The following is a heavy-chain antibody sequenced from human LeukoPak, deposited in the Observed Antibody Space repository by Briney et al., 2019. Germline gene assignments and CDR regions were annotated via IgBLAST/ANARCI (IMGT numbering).Heavy chain of an antibody. CDR2: IYPGDSDT. CDR3: ARKSGRAFDI. V-gene: IGHV5-51*01. D-gene: IGHD2-15*01. J-gene: IGHJ3*02. CDR1: GYSFTYAW. Sequence: PGKSLKISCKGSGYSFTYAWLGWVRQKACNNLEWMGIIYPGDSDTRYSPSFQGQVTISADKSISTAYLQWSSLEASDTAMYYCARKSGRAFDIWGQGTMVTVSS.